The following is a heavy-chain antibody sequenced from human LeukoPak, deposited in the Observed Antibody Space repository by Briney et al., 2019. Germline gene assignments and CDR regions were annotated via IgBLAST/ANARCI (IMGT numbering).Heavy chain of an antibody. CDR2: ISGSGGST. J-gene: IGHJ4*02. D-gene: IGHD4/OR15-4a*01. CDR1: GFTFSSYA. V-gene: IGHV3-23*01. Sequence: GGSLRLSCAASGFTFSSYAMSWVRQAPGKGLEWVSAISGSGGSTYYADSVKGRFTISRDNSQNTAFLQMNSLSAEDTAVYYCARSANYAYRATYSGDYWGQGTLVTVSS. CDR3: ARSANYAYRATYSGDY.